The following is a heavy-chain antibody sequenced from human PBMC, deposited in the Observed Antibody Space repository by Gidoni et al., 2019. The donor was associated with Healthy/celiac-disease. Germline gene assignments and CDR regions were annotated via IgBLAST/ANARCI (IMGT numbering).Heavy chain of an antibody. D-gene: IGHD3-22*01. CDR3: AREAYYYDSSGQFDY. CDR2: ISAYDGNT. CDR1: GYTFTSYG. Sequence: QVQLVQSGAEVKKPGASVTVSCKASGYTFTSYGISWVRQAPGQGLEWMGWISAYDGNTNYAQKLQGRVTMTTDTSTSTAYMELRSLRSDDTAVYYCAREAYYYDSSGQFDYWGQGTLVTVSS. J-gene: IGHJ4*02. V-gene: IGHV1-18*01.